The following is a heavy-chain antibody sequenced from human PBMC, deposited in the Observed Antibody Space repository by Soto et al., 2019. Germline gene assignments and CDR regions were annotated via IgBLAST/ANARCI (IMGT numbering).Heavy chain of an antibody. CDR2: MSGISGNT. CDR1: GFTFSSYA. Sequence: GGSLRLSCVASGFTFSSYAMTWVRQAPGKGLEWVSVMSGISGNTFYADSVRGRFTISRDNSKNTLFLQMDSLRAEDTAVYYCAPWAFYASGSKRDYFDYWGQGTLVTVSS. J-gene: IGHJ4*02. CDR3: APWAFYASGSKRDYFDY. D-gene: IGHD3-10*01. V-gene: IGHV3-23*01.